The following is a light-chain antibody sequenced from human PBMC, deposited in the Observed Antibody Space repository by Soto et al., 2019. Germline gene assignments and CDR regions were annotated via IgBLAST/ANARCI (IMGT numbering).Light chain of an antibody. CDR1: HFISNY. CDR3: QHYDSYPVT. Sequence: DIQLTQSPSFLSASVGDRVTISCRASHFISNYLAWYHQKPGEAPKLLIYAASTLQSGVPSRFRGSGSGTEFTLTISSLQPEDFATYYCQHYDSYPVTFGGGTKVDIK. CDR2: AAS. J-gene: IGKJ4*01. V-gene: IGKV1-9*01.